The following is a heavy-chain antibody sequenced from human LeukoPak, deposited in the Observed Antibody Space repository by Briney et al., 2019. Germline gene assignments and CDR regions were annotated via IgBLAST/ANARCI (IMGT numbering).Heavy chain of an antibody. CDR1: GGSVGGYF. J-gene: IGHJ3*02. CDR3: ARYHCSGGSCYPHDAFDI. Sequence: PSETLSLTCTVSGGSVGGYFWSWIRQPAGKGLEWIGLIYTSGSTNYTPSLKSRVTMSVDTSKNQFSLRLTSVTAADTALYYCARYHCSGGSCYPHDAFDIWGQGTMVTVSS. D-gene: IGHD2-15*01. V-gene: IGHV4-4*07. CDR2: IYTSGST.